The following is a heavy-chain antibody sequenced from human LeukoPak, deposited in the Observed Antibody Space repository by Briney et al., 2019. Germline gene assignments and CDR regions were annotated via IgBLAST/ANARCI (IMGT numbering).Heavy chain of an antibody. CDR3: ARQVRDETDMRYYYYYMDV. CDR2: IYYSGST. J-gene: IGHJ6*03. V-gene: IGHV4-59*01. Sequence: SETLSLTCTVSGGSISSYYWSWIRQPPGKGLEWIGYIYYSGSTNYNPSLKSRVTISVDTSKNQFSLKLSSVAAADTAVYYCARQVRDETDMRYYYYYMDVWGKGTTVTVSS. D-gene: IGHD3-10*01. CDR1: GGSISSYY.